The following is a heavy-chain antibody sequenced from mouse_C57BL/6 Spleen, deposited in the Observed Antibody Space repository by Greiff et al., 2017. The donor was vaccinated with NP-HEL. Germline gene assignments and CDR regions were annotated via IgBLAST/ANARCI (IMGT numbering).Heavy chain of an antibody. CDR2: IYPGGGYT. V-gene: IGHV1-63*01. Sequence: VQLQQSGAELVRPGTSVKMSCKASGYTFTNYWIGWAKQRPGHGLEWIGDIYPGGGYTNYNEKFKGKATLTADKSSSTAYMQFSSLTSEDSAIYYCARRGLYYGSSSSYAMDYWGQGTSVTVSS. J-gene: IGHJ4*01. CDR1: GYTFTNYW. CDR3: ARRGLYYGSSSSYAMDY. D-gene: IGHD1-1*01.